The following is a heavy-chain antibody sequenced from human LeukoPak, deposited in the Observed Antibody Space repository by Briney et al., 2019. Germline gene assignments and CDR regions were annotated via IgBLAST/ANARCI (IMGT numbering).Heavy chain of an antibody. CDR2: INRSGST. V-gene: IGHV4-34*01. CDR3: ARRAQRVGRGFINYFEY. D-gene: IGHD3-10*01. Sequence: PSETLSLTCAIYGGSFSGYYWSWIRQPPGRGLEWIGDINRSGSTTYNPSLKTRVTMSVDTSRNQFSLRLSSVTAADTAVYYCARRAQRVGRGFINYFEYWGQGTLVIVSS. J-gene: IGHJ4*02. CDR1: GGSFSGYY.